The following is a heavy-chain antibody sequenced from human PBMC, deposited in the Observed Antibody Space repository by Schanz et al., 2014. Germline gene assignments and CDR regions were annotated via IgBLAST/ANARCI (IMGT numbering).Heavy chain of an antibody. CDR1: GGTFSSYT. Sequence: QVQLVQSGAEVMKPGSSVKVSCKASGGTFSSYTINWVRQAPGQGLEWMGRIIPILDKTNYAQKFQGRVTMTADKSTSTVYMEVSGLRSEDTAVYYCAKVDRTRYYAMDVWGQGTTVNVSS. D-gene: IGHD3-9*01. CDR2: IIPILDKT. V-gene: IGHV1-69*08. CDR3: AKVDRTRYYAMDV. J-gene: IGHJ6*02.